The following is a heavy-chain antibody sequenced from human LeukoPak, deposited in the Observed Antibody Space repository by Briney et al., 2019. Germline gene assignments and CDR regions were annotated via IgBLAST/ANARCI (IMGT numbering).Heavy chain of an antibody. J-gene: IGHJ5*02. CDR3: ARERRGKKPHSWFDP. CDR1: GFTVNSNY. D-gene: IGHD6-25*01. CDR2: IYSGGST. V-gene: IGHV3-66*02. Sequence: GGSLRLSCAASGFTVNSNYMSWVRQAPGKGLEWVSVIYSGGSTYYADSVKGRFTISRDNSKNTLYLQMNSLRAEDTAVYYCARERRGKKPHSWFDPWGQGTLVTVSS.